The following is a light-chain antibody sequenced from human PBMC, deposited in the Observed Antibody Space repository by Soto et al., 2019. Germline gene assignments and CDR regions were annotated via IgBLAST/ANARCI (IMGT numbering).Light chain of an antibody. V-gene: IGKV3-20*01. CDR1: QSVSGSY. J-gene: IGKJ1*01. CDR3: QQYGRSPRT. Sequence: EIVFSQSPGTLSLSQGERATLSCRASQSVSGSYLAWYQQKPGQAPRLIIYGASSRATDIPDRFSGSGSGTDFTLTISRLEPEDFAVYYCQQYGRSPRTFGQGTKVDI. CDR2: GAS.